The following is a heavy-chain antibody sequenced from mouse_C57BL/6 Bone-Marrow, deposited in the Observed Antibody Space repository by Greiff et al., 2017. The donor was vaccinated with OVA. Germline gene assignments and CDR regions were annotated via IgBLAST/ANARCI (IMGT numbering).Heavy chain of an antibody. V-gene: IGHV1-81*01. CDR3: LLVRWFAY. CDR1: GYTFTSYG. Sequence: VKLQQSGAELARPGASVKLSCKASGYTFTSYGISWVKQSTGQGLEWIGEIYPRSGNTYYNEKFKGKATLTADKSSSTAYMELRSLTSEDAAVYFYLLVRWFAYWGQGTLVTVSA. CDR2: IYPRSGNT. D-gene: IGHD1-1*01. J-gene: IGHJ3*01.